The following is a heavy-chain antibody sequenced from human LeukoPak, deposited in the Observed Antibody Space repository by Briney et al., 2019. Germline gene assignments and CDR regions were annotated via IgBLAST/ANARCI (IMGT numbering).Heavy chain of an antibody. CDR1: GGSFSGYY. D-gene: IGHD1-26*01. J-gene: IGHJ4*02. Sequence: SETLSLTCAVYGGSFSGYYWSWIRQPPGKGLEWIGEINHSGNTNYNPSLKSRVTISVDTSKNQFSLKLSSVTAADTAVYYCARRGGSYSHRWGQGTLVTVSS. CDR2: INHSGNT. CDR3: ARRGGSYSHR. V-gene: IGHV4-34*01.